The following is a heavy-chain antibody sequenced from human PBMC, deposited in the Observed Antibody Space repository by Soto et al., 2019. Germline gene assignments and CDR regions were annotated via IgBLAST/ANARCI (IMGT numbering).Heavy chain of an antibody. CDR2: ISWNSGSI. Sequence: EVQLVESGGGLVQPGRSLRLSCTASGFTFDDYAMHWVRQAPGKGLEWVSGISWNSGSIGYADSVKGRFTISRDNAKNSLYLQMNSLRTGDTALYYRAKDMTGYYGSGSLFDYWGQGTLVTVSS. V-gene: IGHV3-9*01. D-gene: IGHD3-10*01. CDR1: GFTFDDYA. J-gene: IGHJ4*02. CDR3: AKDMTGYYGSGSLFDY.